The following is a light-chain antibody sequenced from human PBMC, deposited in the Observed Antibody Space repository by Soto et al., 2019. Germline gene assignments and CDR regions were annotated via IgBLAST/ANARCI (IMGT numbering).Light chain of an antibody. CDR1: QTVGSNY. J-gene: IGKJ1*01. V-gene: IGKV3-20*01. CDR3: QQYLTSAQT. Sequence: EIVLTQSPGTLSLSPGESATLSCRASQTVGSNYLVWYQQRPGQAPRLLIYAASSRATGIPDRISASGSGTDFTLTISRLEPEDFAVYYCQQYLTSAQTFGQGTKVELK. CDR2: AAS.